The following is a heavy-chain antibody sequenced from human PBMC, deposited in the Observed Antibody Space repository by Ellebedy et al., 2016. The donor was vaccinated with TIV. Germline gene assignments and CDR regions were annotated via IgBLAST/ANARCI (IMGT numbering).Heavy chain of an antibody. CDR1: GFTFSSFG. Sequence: GGSLRLSCAASGFTFSSFGMHWVRQAPGKGLEWVAVISYDGSDKYYADSVKGRFTISRDNSKNTLYLQMNSLRAEDTAVYYCAKPSVDTPMDFLLDYWGQGTLVTVSS. V-gene: IGHV3-30*18. D-gene: IGHD5-18*01. CDR2: ISYDGSDK. CDR3: AKPSVDTPMDFLLDY. J-gene: IGHJ4*02.